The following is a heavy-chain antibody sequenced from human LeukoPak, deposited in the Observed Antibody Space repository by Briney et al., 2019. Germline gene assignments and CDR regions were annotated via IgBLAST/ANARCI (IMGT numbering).Heavy chain of an antibody. V-gene: IGHV4-59*08. J-gene: IGHJ4*02. CDR3: ARHSSGWTIDY. D-gene: IGHD6-19*01. CDR1: GGSISSYY. Sequence: PSETPSLTCTVSGGSISSYYWSWIRQPPGKGLEWIGYIYYSGSTNYNPSLKSRVTMSVDTSKNQFSLKLSSVTAADTAVYYCARHSSGWTIDYWGQGTLVTVSS. CDR2: IYYSGST.